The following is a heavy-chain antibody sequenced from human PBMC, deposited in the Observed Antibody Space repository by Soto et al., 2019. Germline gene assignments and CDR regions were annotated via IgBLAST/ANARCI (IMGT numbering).Heavy chain of an antibody. J-gene: IGHJ6*02. V-gene: IGHV1-69*13. CDR1: GGTFSSYA. D-gene: IGHD5-18*01. Sequence: SVKVSCKASGGTFSSYAISWVRQAPGQGLEWMGGIIPIFGTANYAQKFQGRVTITADESTSTAYMELSSLRSEDTAVYYCARDGVDTAMNHYYYGMDVWGQGTTVTVSS. CDR2: IIPIFGTA. CDR3: ARDGVDTAMNHYYYGMDV.